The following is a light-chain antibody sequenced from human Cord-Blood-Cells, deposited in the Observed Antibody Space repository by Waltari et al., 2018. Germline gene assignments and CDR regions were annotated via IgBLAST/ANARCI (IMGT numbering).Light chain of an antibody. CDR1: QSVSSN. Sequence: EIVMTQSPATPSVSPGERATLPCSASQSVSSNLAWYQQKPGQAPRLIIYGASTRATGIPARFSGSGSGTEFTLTISSLQSEDFADYYCQQYNNWPLLTFGGGTKVEIK. J-gene: IGKJ4*01. V-gene: IGKV3-15*01. CDR3: QQYNNWPLLT. CDR2: GAS.